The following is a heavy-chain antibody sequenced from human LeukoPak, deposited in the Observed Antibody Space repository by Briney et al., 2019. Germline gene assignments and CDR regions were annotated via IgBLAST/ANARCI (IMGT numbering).Heavy chain of an antibody. CDR1: GFTFSSYG. CDR3: ARDRPQQWLVRGQRGYYYYMDV. Sequence: PGGSLRLSCAASGFTFSSYGVHWVRQAPGKGLEWVAFIRYDGSNKYYADSVKGRFTISRDIAKNSLYLQMNSLRAEDTAVYYCARDRPQQWLVRGQRGYYYYMDVWGKGTTVTISS. CDR2: IRYDGSNK. J-gene: IGHJ6*03. D-gene: IGHD6-19*01. V-gene: IGHV3-30*02.